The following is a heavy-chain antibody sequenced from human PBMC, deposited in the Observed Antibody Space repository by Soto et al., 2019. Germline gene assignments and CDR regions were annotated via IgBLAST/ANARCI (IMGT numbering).Heavy chain of an antibody. CDR1: GGSISSYY. CDR3: ARQVPGPYDSGRYFDY. CDR2: IYYSGST. D-gene: IGHD3-10*01. Sequence: QVQLQESGPGLVKPSETLSLTCTVSGGSISSYYWSWIRQPPGKGLEWIGYIYYSGSTNYNPSLKSRVTISVDTSKNQSSLKLSSVTAAATAVYYCARQVPGPYDSGRYFDYWGQGTLVTVPS. J-gene: IGHJ4*02. V-gene: IGHV4-59*08.